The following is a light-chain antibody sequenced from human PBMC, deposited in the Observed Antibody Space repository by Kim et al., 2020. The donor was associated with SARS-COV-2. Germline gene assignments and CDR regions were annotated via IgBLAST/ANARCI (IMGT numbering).Light chain of an antibody. CDR3: AASDYNLKGWV. CDR2: NEN. J-gene: IGLJ3*02. V-gene: IGLV1-44*01. CDR1: RSNIGSNP. Sequence: GQRFTVSCSGSRSNIGSNPVIWFQQVPGTAPKLFFYNENQRPSGVPDRVCGSKSGTSASLAIGGLQSEEEAHYYCAASDYNLKGWVFGGGTQLTVL.